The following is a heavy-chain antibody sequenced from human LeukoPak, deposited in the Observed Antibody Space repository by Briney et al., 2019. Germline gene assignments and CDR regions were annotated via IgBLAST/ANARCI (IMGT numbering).Heavy chain of an antibody. Sequence: PSETLSLTCTVSGGSVSSGDYYWNWIRQPPGKGLEWIGYIYYSGSTYYNPSLKSRVTISVDTSKNQFSLKLSSVTAADTAVYYCARSPNDYGDHDAFDIWGQGTMVTVSS. CDR2: IYYSGST. CDR3: ARSPNDYGDHDAFDI. CDR1: GGSVSSGDYY. D-gene: IGHD4-17*01. J-gene: IGHJ3*02. V-gene: IGHV4-30-4*08.